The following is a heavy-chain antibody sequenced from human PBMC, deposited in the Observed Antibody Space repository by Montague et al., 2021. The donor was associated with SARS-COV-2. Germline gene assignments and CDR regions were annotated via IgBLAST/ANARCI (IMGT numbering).Heavy chain of an antibody. CDR1: GFTFSSYD. CDR2: IGTAGDT. CDR3: ARYGDYADAFDI. D-gene: IGHD4-17*01. Sequence: SLRISCAASGFTFSSYDMHWVRQATGKGLEWVSAIGTAGDTYYPGSVKGRFTISRENAKNSLYLQMNSLRAGDTAVYYCARYGDYADAFDIWGQGTMVTVSS. J-gene: IGHJ3*02. V-gene: IGHV3-13*01.